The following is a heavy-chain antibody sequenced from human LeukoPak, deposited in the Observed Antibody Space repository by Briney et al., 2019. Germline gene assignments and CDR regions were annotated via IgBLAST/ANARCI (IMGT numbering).Heavy chain of an antibody. Sequence: GGSLRLSCAASGFTFSSYGMHWVRQAPGKGLEWVAFIRYDGSNKYYADSVKGRFTISRDNSKNTLYLQMNSLRAEDTAVYYCAKDGRYFDWLPLDYWGQGTLVTVSS. D-gene: IGHD3-9*01. CDR2: IRYDGSNK. V-gene: IGHV3-30*02. CDR3: AKDGRYFDWLPLDY. J-gene: IGHJ4*02. CDR1: GFTFSSYG.